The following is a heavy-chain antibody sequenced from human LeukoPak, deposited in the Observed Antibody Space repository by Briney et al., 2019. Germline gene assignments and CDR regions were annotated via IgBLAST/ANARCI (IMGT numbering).Heavy chain of an antibody. CDR1: GFTFSRYG. V-gene: IGHV3-23*01. Sequence: GGSLRLSCAASGFTFSRYGMSWVRQAPGKGLEWVSGISGSGGRTYYADSVKGRFTISRDNFKNTLYLQMNSLRAEDTAVYYCARDHESGSYVGKRFDYWGQGTLVTVSS. CDR2: ISGSGGRT. J-gene: IGHJ4*02. CDR3: ARDHESGSYVGKRFDY. D-gene: IGHD1-26*01.